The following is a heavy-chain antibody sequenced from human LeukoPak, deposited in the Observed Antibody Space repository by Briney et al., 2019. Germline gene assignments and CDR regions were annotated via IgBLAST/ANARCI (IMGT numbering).Heavy chain of an antibody. CDR2: INHSGST. V-gene: IGHV4-34*01. D-gene: IGHD5-12*01. Sequence: SETLSLTCAVYGGSFSGYYWSWIRQPPGKGLEWIGEINHSGSTNYNPSLKSRVTISVDTSKNQFSLKLSSVTAADTAVYYCARTGPAMAQFVWGQRTMVTVSS. J-gene: IGHJ3*01. CDR1: GGSFSGYY. CDR3: ARTGPAMAQFV.